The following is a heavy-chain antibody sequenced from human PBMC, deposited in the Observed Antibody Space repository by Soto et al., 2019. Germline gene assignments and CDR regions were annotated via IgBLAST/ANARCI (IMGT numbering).Heavy chain of an antibody. CDR1: GFSFGSYA. V-gene: IGHV3-23*01. CDR2: ISGSDGKT. Sequence: GGSLRLSCAASGFSFGSYALSWVRQAPGKGLEWVSTISGSDGKTFYADSVKGRFSISRDISQSTLYLQMNSLGADDTAMYYCARWSYLDYWGQGTRVTVSS. D-gene: IGHD3-3*01. J-gene: IGHJ4*02. CDR3: ARWSYLDY.